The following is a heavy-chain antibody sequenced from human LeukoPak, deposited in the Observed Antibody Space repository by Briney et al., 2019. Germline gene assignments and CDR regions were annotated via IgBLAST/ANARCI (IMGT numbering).Heavy chain of an antibody. CDR2: IYYSGVT. V-gene: IGHV4-39*01. D-gene: IGHD2-21*02. CDR1: GDSLTSNNYF. CDR3: ARRSFCAGDCLCLDY. Sequence: SETLSLTCILSGDSLTSNNYFWGWIRQSPGKGLEWLGSIYYSGVTYYGPSLKSRLTISLDTSNNQFSLRLGSVTAADTAVYYCARRSFCAGDCLCLDYWGQGLLVTVSS. J-gene: IGHJ4*02.